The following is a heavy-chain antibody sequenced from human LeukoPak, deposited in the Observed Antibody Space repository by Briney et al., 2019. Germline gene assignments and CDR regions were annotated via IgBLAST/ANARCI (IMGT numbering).Heavy chain of an antibody. CDR1: GFTFSSYE. CDR2: ISSSGSTI. D-gene: IGHD6-19*01. J-gene: IGHJ4*02. V-gene: IGHV3-48*03. CDR3: AKVSGSGWHFDH. Sequence: QPGGSLRLSCAASGFTFSSYEMNWVRQAPGKGLEWVSYISSSGSTIYYADSVKGRFTISRDNGKNSLFLQMDSLRVEDTAVYYCAKVSGSGWHFDHWGQGTLVTVSS.